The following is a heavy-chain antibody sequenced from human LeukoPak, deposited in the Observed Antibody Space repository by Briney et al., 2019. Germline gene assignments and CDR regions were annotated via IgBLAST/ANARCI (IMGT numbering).Heavy chain of an antibody. CDR3: ARVTGDRSYYYYMDV. V-gene: IGHV3-21*01. CDR1: GFTFSSYW. Sequence: GGSLRLSCAASGFTFSSYWMNWVRQAPGKGLEWVSSISSSSSYIYYADSVKGRFTISRDNAKNSLYLQMNSLRAEDTAVYYCARVTGDRSYYYYMDVWGKGTTVTVSS. D-gene: IGHD7-27*01. CDR2: ISSSSSYI. J-gene: IGHJ6*03.